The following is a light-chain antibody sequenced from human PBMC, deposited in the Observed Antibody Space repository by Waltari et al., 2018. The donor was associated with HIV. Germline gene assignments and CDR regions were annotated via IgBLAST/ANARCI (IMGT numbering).Light chain of an antibody. CDR3: QQRSNWPPIT. J-gene: IGKJ5*01. CDR2: DVS. Sequence: TQSPATLSVSPGDKITLSCRASQNIGSKLAWYRHKPGQAPRLLIYDVSNRATGIPARFSGSGSGTDFTLTITSLEPEDFAVYYCQQRSNWPPITFGQGTRLEIK. CDR1: QNIGSK. V-gene: IGKV3-11*01.